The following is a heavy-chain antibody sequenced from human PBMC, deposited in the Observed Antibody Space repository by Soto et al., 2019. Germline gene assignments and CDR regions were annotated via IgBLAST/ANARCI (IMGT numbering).Heavy chain of an antibody. J-gene: IGHJ6*02. CDR1: VYSFQSYW. D-gene: IGHD6-13*01. V-gene: IGHV5-10-1*01. Sequence: GEPLKLSRKCSVYSFQSYWISLVREMPGKGLEGMGRIDPSDYYTNYSPSFQGHVTISADKSISTTYLQWSSLKASDTAMYYCARHPSSSWGVDYYGMDVWGQGTTVTVSS. CDR2: IDPSDYYT. CDR3: ARHPSSSWGVDYYGMDV.